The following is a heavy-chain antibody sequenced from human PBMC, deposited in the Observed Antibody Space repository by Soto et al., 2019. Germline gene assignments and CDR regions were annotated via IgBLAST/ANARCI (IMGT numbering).Heavy chain of an antibody. CDR1: GFSLTTSGVG. D-gene: IGHD2-8*01. J-gene: IGHJ4*02. CDR2: IYWDDDK. CDR3: GHRREGAIMAHY. V-gene: IGHV2-5*02. Sequence: QITLKESGPTLVKPTQTLTLTCTFSGFSLTTSGVGVGWIRQPPGKALEWLALIYWDDDKRYNPSLKSRLTITKDTSKNQVVLTMTTMDPVDTATYCFGHRREGAIMAHYWGQGTLVTVSS.